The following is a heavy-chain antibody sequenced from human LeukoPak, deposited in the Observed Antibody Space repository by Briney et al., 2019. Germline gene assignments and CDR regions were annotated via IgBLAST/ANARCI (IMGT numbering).Heavy chain of an antibody. CDR2: IISSSSYI. J-gene: IGHJ4*02. CDR1: GFTFSSYS. V-gene: IGHV3-21*01. CDR3: AREDYYDSSGYTDY. D-gene: IGHD3-22*01. Sequence: GGSLRLSCAASGFTFSSYSMNWVRQAPGKGLEWVSSIISSSSYIYYADLVKGRFTISRDNAKNSLYLQMNSLRAEDTAVYYWAREDYYDSSGYTDYWGQGTLVSVSS.